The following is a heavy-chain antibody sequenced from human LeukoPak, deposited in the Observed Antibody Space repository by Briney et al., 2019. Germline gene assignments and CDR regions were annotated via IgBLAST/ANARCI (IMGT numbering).Heavy chain of an antibody. V-gene: IGHV3-11*04. CDR3: ARGRSITLLRGVAMSDGFDI. J-gene: IGHJ3*02. Sequence: LSLTCTVSGGSISSGGYYWSWIRQAPGKGLEWVSFIDTSASYIYYGDSVKGRFTISRDNAKNSLYLQMNGLRAEDTAVYYCARGRSITLLRGVAMSDGFDIWGQGAMVTVSS. CDR1: GGSISSGGYY. D-gene: IGHD3-10*01. CDR2: IDTSASYI.